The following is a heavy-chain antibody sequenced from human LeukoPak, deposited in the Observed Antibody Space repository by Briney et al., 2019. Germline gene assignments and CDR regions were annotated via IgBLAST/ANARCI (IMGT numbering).Heavy chain of an antibody. CDR1: GFTFSDYY. V-gene: IGHV3-11*04. D-gene: IGHD6-13*01. CDR2: ISSSGTTT. J-gene: IGHJ1*01. CDR3: ARASGSSWYDAEYFQH. Sequence: KPGGSLRLSCAASGFTFSDYYMSWIRQAPGKGLEWVSYISSSGTTTYYADSVKGRFTISRDNAKNSLYLQMNSLRAEDTAVYYCARASGSSWYDAEYFQHWGQGTLVTVSS.